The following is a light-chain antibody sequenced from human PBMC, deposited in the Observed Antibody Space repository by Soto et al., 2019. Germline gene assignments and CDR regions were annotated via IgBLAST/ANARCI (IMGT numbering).Light chain of an antibody. CDR3: ELYGGSPLS. CDR1: QSLGSRR. Sequence: EIVLTQSPGTLSLSPGERATLSCRASQSLGSRRLAWYQQKPGQPPRLLIHAASTRATGIPDRFSGSGSGTDFTHTISRLEPEDFAVYFCELYGGSPLSFGPGTKVDVK. J-gene: IGKJ3*01. CDR2: AAS. V-gene: IGKV3-20*01.